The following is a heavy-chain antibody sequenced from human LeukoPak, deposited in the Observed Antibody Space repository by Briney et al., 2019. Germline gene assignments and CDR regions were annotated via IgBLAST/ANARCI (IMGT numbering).Heavy chain of an antibody. CDR3: AKDYGLE. D-gene: IGHD4-17*01. CDR2: IKQDGSEK. V-gene: IGHV3-7*01. Sequence: GGSLRLSCAASGFTFSCYWMSWVRQAPGKGLEWVANIKQDGSEKNYVDSVKGRFTISRDNAKNSLYLQMNSLRAEDSGVYYCAKDYGLEWGQGTLVTVSS. CDR1: GFTFSCYW. J-gene: IGHJ4*02.